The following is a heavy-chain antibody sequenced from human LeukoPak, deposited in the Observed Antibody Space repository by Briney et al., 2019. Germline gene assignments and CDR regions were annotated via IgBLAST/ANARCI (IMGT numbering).Heavy chain of an antibody. CDR1: GDFLSMYY. J-gene: IGHJ3*02. CDR3: ATTTSILAFDI. Sequence: SETLSLTCTFSGDFLSMYYCNWIRQPAAKGLEYIGRIYSTGSTNYNPSLKSRVTMSLDTSKNHFSLKVSSVNAADTTVYYCATTTSILAFDIWGQGTMVTVSS. CDR2: IYSTGST. V-gene: IGHV4-4*07. D-gene: IGHD3-3*01.